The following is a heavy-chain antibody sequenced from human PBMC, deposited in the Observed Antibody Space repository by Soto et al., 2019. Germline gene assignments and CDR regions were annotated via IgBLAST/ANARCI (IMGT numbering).Heavy chain of an antibody. D-gene: IGHD6-19*01. J-gene: IGHJ1*01. CDR2: ISYDGSYK. CDR3: AKISQYSSDWYFQH. V-gene: IGHV3-30*18. CDR1: GFSFSTYG. Sequence: GGSLRLSCAASGFSFSTYGMNWVRQAPGKGLEWVAVISYDGSYKYYADSVKGRFTISRDNSKNTLYLQMNSLRADDTAVYYCAKISQYSSDWYFQHWGQGTLVTVSS.